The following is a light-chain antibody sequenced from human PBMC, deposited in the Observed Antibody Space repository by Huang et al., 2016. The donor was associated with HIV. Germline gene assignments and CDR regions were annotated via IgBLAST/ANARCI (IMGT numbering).Light chain of an antibody. CDR1: QSINSY. CDR2: AAS. J-gene: IGKJ4*01. Sequence: DIQMTQSPSSLSASVGDRVTITCRASQSINSYLNWYQQKPGKAPKVLIYAASSFQSGVPSRFSGSGSGTDFTLTINSLQPEDFAIYYCQQSYNIPLTFGGGTRLEIK. V-gene: IGKV1-39*01. CDR3: QQSYNIPLT.